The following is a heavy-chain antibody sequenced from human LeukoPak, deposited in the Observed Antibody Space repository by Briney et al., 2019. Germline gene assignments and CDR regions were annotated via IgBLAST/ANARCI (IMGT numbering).Heavy chain of an antibody. CDR3: ARLVECQVPFDY. Sequence: PSQTLSLTCTVSGGSVSSGGYYWSWIRQHPGKGLEWIGYIYQTGSTYYNPSLKSRVTIAIDTSKNQFSLKLTSVTAADTAVYYCARLVECQVPFDYWGQGTLVTVSS. D-gene: IGHD3-3*01. V-gene: IGHV4-31*03. CDR2: IYQTGST. J-gene: IGHJ4*02. CDR1: GGSVSSGGYY.